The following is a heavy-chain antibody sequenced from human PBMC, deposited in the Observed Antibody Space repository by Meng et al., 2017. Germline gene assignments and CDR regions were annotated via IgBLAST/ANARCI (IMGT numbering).Heavy chain of an antibody. V-gene: IGHV2-26*01. Sequence: SGPTLVTPTETLTLTCTVSGFSLSNARMGVSWIRQPPGKALEWLAHIFSNDEKSYSTSLKSRLTISKDTSKSQVVLTMTNMDPVDTATYYCARMSSSWYLYYYYYGMDVWGQGTTVTVSS. CDR3: ARMSSSWYLYYYYYGMDV. CDR1: GFSLSNARMG. D-gene: IGHD6-13*01. J-gene: IGHJ6*02. CDR2: IFSNDEK.